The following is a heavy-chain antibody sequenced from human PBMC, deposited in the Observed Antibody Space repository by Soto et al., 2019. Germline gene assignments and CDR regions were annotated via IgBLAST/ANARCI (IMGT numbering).Heavy chain of an antibody. CDR3: ARDRRFYGDLLDY. CDR1: GGSISSGDYY. Sequence: QVQLQESGPGLVKPSQTLSLTCTVSGGSISSGDYYWSWIRQPPGKGLEWIGYIYYSGSTYYNPSLKSRVTISVDASKNQFSLKLSSVTAADTAVYYCARDRRFYGDLLDYWGQGTLVTVSS. D-gene: IGHD4-17*01. V-gene: IGHV4-30-4*01. CDR2: IYYSGST. J-gene: IGHJ4*02.